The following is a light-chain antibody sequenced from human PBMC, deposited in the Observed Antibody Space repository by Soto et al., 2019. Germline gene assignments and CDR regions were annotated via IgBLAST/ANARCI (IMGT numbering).Light chain of an antibody. CDR1: QGIGIY. CDR2: AAS. CDR3: QKYNSAPLT. Sequence: DIQMTQSPSSLSASFGDRVTMTCRASQGIGIYLAWFQQRPGNTPKLLIYAASTLQSGVPSRFSGSGSGTGFTLTISSLQPEDVATYYCQKYNSAPLTFGGGTKVDIK. V-gene: IGKV1-27*01. J-gene: IGKJ4*01.